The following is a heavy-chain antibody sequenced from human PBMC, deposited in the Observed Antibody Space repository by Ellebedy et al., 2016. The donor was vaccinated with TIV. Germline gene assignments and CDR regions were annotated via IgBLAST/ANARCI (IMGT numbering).Heavy chain of an antibody. D-gene: IGHD1-26*01. J-gene: IGHJ3*01. CDR2: IKQDGNEK. CDR1: GFTLSSYW. Sequence: GESLKISCAASGFTLSSYWMSWVRQAPGKGLEWVANIKQDGNEKYYVDSVKGRFTISRDNAKNSLYLQMNSLRAEDTAVYYCARRVGGKAFDLWGQGTMVTVSP. CDR3: ARRVGGKAFDL. V-gene: IGHV3-7*03.